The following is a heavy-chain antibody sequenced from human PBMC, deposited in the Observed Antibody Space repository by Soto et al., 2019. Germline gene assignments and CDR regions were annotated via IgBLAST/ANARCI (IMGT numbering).Heavy chain of an antibody. Sequence: QVQLVQSGAEVKKPGSSVKVSCKASGGTFSSYAISWVRQAPGQGLEWMGGIIPIFGTANYAQKFQGRVTITADEATSTAYMELSRLRSADTAVYYCAGEETRQQWFVPKDAFDIWGQGTMVTVSS. CDR1: GGTFSSYA. CDR2: IIPIFGTA. D-gene: IGHD6-19*01. V-gene: IGHV1-69*01. CDR3: AGEETRQQWFVPKDAFDI. J-gene: IGHJ3*02.